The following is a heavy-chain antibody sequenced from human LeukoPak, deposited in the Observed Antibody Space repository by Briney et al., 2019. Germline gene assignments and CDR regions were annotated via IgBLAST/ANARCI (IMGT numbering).Heavy chain of an antibody. V-gene: IGHV4-59*01. Sequence: SETLSLTCTVSGGSISSYYWSWIRQPPGKGLEWIGYIYYSGSTNYNPSLKSRVTISVDTSKNQFSLKLSSVTAADTAVYYCARGRAAAGITPHDWGQGTLVTVSS. CDR3: ARGRAAAGITPHD. CDR1: GGSISSYY. CDR2: IYYSGST. D-gene: IGHD6-13*01. J-gene: IGHJ4*02.